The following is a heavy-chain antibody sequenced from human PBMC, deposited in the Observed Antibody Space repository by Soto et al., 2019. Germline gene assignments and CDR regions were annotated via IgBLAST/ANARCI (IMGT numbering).Heavy chain of an antibody. CDR1: GFTFSSYW. V-gene: IGHV3-7*01. J-gene: IGHJ2*01. Sequence: EVQLVESGGGLVQPGGSLRLSCAASGFTFSSYWMSWVRQAPGKGLEWVGNIKQDGSEKYYMDSMKGRFTISRDNAKNSLFLQMNSLRAEDTALYYCARFFGSPTSYWYFDLWGRGTLVTVSS. D-gene: IGHD3-10*01. CDR3: ARFFGSPTSYWYFDL. CDR2: IKQDGSEK.